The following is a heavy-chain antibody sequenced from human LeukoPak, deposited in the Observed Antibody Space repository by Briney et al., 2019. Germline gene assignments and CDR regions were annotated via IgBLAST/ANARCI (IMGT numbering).Heavy chain of an antibody. CDR2: IFYTGST. Sequence: SETLSLTCTVSGGSINNYYWGWVRQPPGKALEWIGNIFYTGSTYYSPSLKSRVTISLDTSRNQFSLRLNSVTAADTAVYYCAKSNGYGLIDIWGQGTMVTVSS. V-gene: IGHV4-39*07. J-gene: IGHJ3*02. D-gene: IGHD3-10*01. CDR3: AKSNGYGLIDI. CDR1: GGSINNYY.